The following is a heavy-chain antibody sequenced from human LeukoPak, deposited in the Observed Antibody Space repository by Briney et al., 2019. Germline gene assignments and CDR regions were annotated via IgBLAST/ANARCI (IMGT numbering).Heavy chain of an antibody. CDR3: ARDYYDSSGCYYLGFDY. Sequence: PSETLSLTCTVSGYSISSGYYWGWIRQPPGKGLEWIGSIYHSGSTYYNPSLKSRVTISVDTSKNQFSLKLSSVAAADTAVYYCARDYYDSSGCYYLGFDYWGQGTLVTVSS. CDR1: GYSISSGYY. D-gene: IGHD3-22*01. J-gene: IGHJ4*02. V-gene: IGHV4-38-2*02. CDR2: IYHSGST.